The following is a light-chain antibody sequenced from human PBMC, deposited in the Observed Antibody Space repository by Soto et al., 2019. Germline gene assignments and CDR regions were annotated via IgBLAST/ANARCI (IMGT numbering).Light chain of an antibody. CDR2: GAS. Sequence: ENVLTQSPGTLSLSPGETFTLSCRASQSVSSSYLAWYQQKPGQAPRLLIYGASSRATGIPDRFSGSGSGTDFTLTISRLEPEDFAVFYCQHYDSLPITFGQGTRLQIK. J-gene: IGKJ5*01. CDR3: QHYDSLPIT. CDR1: QSVSSSY. V-gene: IGKV3-20*01.